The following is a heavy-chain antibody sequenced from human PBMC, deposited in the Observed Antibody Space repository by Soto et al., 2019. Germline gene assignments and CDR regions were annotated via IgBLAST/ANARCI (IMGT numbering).Heavy chain of an antibody. CDR1: GYTFTSYG. J-gene: IGHJ4*02. CDR2: ISAYSGNT. CDR3: ARSRGYCSGGSCYFDY. Sequence: VTSGAEVKKPGASVKVSCKASGYTFTSYGISWVRQAPGQGLEWMGWISAYSGNTNYAQKLQGRVSMTTNTSTTTGYMELRSLRSDDTAVYYCARSRGYCSGGSCYFDYWGQGTLVTVSS. V-gene: IGHV1-18*01. D-gene: IGHD2-15*01.